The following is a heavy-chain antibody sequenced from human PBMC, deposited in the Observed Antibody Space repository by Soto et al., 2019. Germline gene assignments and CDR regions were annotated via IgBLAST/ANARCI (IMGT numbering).Heavy chain of an antibody. CDR1: GFTFSSYS. V-gene: IGHV3-21*01. J-gene: IGHJ6*02. Sequence: EVQLVESGGGLVKPGGSLRLSCAASGFTFSSYSMNWVRQAPGKGLEWVSSISSTTSYIYYADSVKGRFAISRDNAKNSLYLQMNSLRAEDTAVYYCARDRLLEWLPAFYNYYGMDVWGQGTTVTVSS. CDR2: ISSTTSYI. D-gene: IGHD3-3*01. CDR3: ARDRLLEWLPAFYNYYGMDV.